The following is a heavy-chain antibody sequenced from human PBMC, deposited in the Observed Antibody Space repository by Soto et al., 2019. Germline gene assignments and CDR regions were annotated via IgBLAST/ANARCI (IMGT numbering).Heavy chain of an antibody. V-gene: IGHV1-46*01. CDR3: ATYYCAREGSSGWPFDH. Sequence: QVQLVQSGAEVKKPGASVKVSCKTSGFTFTSYCMHWVRQAPGQGLEWMGIINPSGGGTSYAQKIQGGVTMTRDTSASTAYREMSSLRYEDTAMYYCATYYCAREGSSGWPFDHWGQGTLVTVSS. CDR1: GFTFTSYC. CDR2: INPSGGGT. J-gene: IGHJ4*02. D-gene: IGHD6-19*01.